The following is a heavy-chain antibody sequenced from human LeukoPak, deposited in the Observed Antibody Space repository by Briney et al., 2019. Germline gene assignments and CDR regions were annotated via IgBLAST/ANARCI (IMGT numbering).Heavy chain of an antibody. V-gene: IGHV4-34*01. D-gene: IGHD3-10*01. CDR3: ARLSDYYGSGSYYPHDAFDI. CDR1: GGSFSGYY. Sequence: PSETLSLTCAVYGGSFSGYYWSWIRQPPGKGLEWIGEINHSGSTNYNPSLKSRVTISVDTSKNQFSLKLSSVTAADTAVYYCARLSDYYGSGSYYPHDAFDIWGQGTMVTVSS. J-gene: IGHJ3*02. CDR2: INHSGST.